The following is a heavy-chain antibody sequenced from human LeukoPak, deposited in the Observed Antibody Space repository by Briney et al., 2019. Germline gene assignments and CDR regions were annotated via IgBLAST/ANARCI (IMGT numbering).Heavy chain of an antibody. D-gene: IGHD5-18*01. J-gene: IGHJ6*03. CDR1: GFTFSSYG. CDR3: ARGKGIQLWFNYMDV. V-gene: IGHV3-30*02. CDR2: IRYDGSNK. Sequence: PGGSLRLSCAASGFTFSSYGMHWVRQAPGKGLEWVAFIRYDGSNKYYADSVKGRFTISRDNSKNTLYLQMNSLRAEDTAVYYCARGKGIQLWFNYMDVWGKGTTVTVSS.